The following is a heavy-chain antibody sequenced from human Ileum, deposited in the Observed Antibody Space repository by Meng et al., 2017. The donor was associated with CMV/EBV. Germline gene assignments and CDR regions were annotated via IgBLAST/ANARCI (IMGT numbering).Heavy chain of an antibody. D-gene: IGHD3-10*01. J-gene: IGHJ4*02. Sequence: SGITFDDCALHWVRQAPGRGLEWVSLISWNGGTNYHAGSLKGRFTTSRDNSKNSLYLQMDSLRPEDSAMYYCTKGFYGSGSYFPYFDNWGQGTLVTVSS. V-gene: IGHV3-43D*03. CDR2: ISWNGGTN. CDR1: GITFDDCA. CDR3: TKGFYGSGSYFPYFDN.